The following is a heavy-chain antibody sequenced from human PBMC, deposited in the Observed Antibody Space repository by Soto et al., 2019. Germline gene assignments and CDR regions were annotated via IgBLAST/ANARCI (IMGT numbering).Heavy chain of an antibody. J-gene: IGHJ4*02. D-gene: IGHD6-25*01. Sequence: SETLSLTCAVSGGSISSSNWWSWIRQPPGKTLEWIGSINYSGTTYYNPSLKMRVTISIDTSRNQFSLSLASVTAADTSFYFCGRLPVSFSSSVDQWGQGTLVTVYS. CDR1: GGSISSSNW. CDR3: GRLPVSFSSSVDQ. CDR2: INYSGTT. V-gene: IGHV4-39*01.